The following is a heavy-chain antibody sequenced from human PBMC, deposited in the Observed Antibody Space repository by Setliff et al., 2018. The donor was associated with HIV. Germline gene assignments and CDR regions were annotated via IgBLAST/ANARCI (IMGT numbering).Heavy chain of an antibody. CDR3: ARQTGLRGYYGSNSLYYFDY. D-gene: IGHD3-10*01. Sequence: PSETLSLTCAVYGGSFSGYYWSWIRQPPGKGLQWIGSIYFTGDSYYDPSLKSRVTTSVDTSNNQFSLILSPVTAADTAVYYCARQTGLRGYYGSNSLYYFDYWGKGMLVTVSS. CDR2: IYFTGDS. J-gene: IGHJ4*02. V-gene: IGHV4-34*01. CDR1: GGSFSGYY.